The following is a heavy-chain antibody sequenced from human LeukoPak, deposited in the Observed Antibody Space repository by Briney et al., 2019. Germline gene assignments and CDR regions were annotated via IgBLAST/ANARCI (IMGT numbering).Heavy chain of an antibody. Sequence: PSETLSLTCTVSGGSISSYYWSWIRQPPGKGLEWIGYIYYSGSTNYNPSLKSRVTISVDTSKNQFSLKLSSVTAADTAVYYCAREYSGYFDYWGQGTLVTVSS. J-gene: IGHJ4*02. V-gene: IGHV4-59*01. CDR2: IYYSGST. CDR3: AREYSGYFDY. CDR1: GGSISSYY. D-gene: IGHD1-26*01.